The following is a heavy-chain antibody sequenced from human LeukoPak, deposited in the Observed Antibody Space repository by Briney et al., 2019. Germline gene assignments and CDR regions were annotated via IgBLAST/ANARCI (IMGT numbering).Heavy chain of an antibody. D-gene: IGHD4/OR15-4a*01. V-gene: IGHV3-64D*09. Sequence: HTGGSLRLSCSASGFIFSSYAMHWVRQAPGKGLEYVSTIDRNGRNTYYADSVRGRFTISRDNSKNTLYLQMRSLRAEDTAVYYCVKETLTTTSAFDYWGQGSLVTVSS. CDR3: VKETLTTTSAFDY. J-gene: IGHJ4*02. CDR2: IDRNGRNT. CDR1: GFIFSSYA.